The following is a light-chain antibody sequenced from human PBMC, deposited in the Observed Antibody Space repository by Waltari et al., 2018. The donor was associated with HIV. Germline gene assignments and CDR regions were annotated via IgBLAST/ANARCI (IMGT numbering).Light chain of an antibody. Sequence: QSALTQPASVSGSPGQSITISCTGTNSDIGTYNYVSWYQQQSGKAPRLLISEVNNRPSVVSNRCSGANAGHTASLSISGLQAEDEGKYYCSSYTATKIRVFGGGTDVTVL. J-gene: IGLJ2*01. V-gene: IGLV2-14*03. CDR1: NSDIGTYNY. CDR2: EVN. CDR3: SSYTATKIRV.